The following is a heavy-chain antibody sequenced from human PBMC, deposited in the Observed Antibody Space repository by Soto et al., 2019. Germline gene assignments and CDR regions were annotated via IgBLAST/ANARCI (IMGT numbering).Heavy chain of an antibody. V-gene: IGHV1-69*02. CDR1: GGTFSSYT. J-gene: IGHJ5*02. CDR2: IIPILGIA. D-gene: IGHD2-2*01. CDR3: AREPVVPAAMGWFDP. Sequence: SVKVSCKASGGTFSSYTISWVRQAPGQGLEWMGRIIPILGIANYAQKFQGRVTITADKSTSTAYMELSSLRSEDTAVYYCAREPVVPAAMGWFDPWGQGTLVTVSS.